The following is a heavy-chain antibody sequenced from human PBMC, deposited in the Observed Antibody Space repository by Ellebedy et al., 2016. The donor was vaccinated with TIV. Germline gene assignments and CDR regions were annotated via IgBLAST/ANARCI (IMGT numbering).Heavy chain of an antibody. CDR3: ARDPVGVGPAFDV. Sequence: PGGSLRLSCAASGLTFSSHAMSWVRQAPGKGLEGVSSITESGGNTYYADSAKGRFTISSDKSKDTLFLQMNTLRAEDTAIYFCARDPVGVGPAFDVWGQGTMVTVSS. J-gene: IGHJ3*01. CDR2: ITESGGNT. D-gene: IGHD4-23*01. V-gene: IGHV3-23*01. CDR1: GLTFSSHA.